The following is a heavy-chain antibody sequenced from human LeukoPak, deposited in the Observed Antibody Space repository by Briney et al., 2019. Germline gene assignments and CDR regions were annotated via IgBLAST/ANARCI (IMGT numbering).Heavy chain of an antibody. V-gene: IGHV3-23*01. CDR2: ISGGSEDT. D-gene: IGHD6-13*01. J-gene: IGHJ6*01. CDR3: ARTIAQYSNSWLYFYYGLDV. Sequence: GGSLRLSCTASGFTFGSYAMSWGRQAPGEGQEWVSSISGGSEDTYYADSVKGRFTISRDNSKSTLYLQMNSLRAEDTAVYYCARTIAQYSNSWLYFYYGLDVWGRGTTVTVSS. CDR1: GFTFGSYA.